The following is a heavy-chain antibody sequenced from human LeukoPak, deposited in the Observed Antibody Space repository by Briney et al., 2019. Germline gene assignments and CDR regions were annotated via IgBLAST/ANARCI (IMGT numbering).Heavy chain of an antibody. CDR1: GYTFTGYY. J-gene: IGHJ4*02. V-gene: IGHV1-2*02. CDR3: ARVRYRLAETYIDY. D-gene: IGHD3-16*01. CDR2: INPNSGVT. Sequence: ASVKVSCKASGYTFTGYYLHWVRQAPGQGLEWMAWINPNSGVTNYAQKFQGRVTMTRDTSISTAYMELSRLRSDDTAVYYCARVRYRLAETYIDYWGQGTLVTVSS.